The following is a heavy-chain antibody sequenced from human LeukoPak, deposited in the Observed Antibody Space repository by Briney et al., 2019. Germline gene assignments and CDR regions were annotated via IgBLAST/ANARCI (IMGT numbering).Heavy chain of an antibody. CDR1: GFTFSNYA. V-gene: IGHV3-30-3*01. J-gene: IGHJ4*02. CDR3: ARGFSWITDY. Sequence: GGSLRLSCAGSGFTFSNYAMHWVRQAPGKGLEWGAIISYDGTNKFYADSVKGRFTFSRDNSKNTLYLQMNSLRTEDTGIYYCARGFSWITDYWGQGTLVTVSS. D-gene: IGHD3-16*01. CDR2: ISYDGTNK.